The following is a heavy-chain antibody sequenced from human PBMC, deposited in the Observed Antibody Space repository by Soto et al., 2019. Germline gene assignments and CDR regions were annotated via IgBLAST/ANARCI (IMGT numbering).Heavy chain of an antibody. CDR3: ARGLIAAAGRWFDP. J-gene: IGHJ5*02. D-gene: IGHD6-13*01. CDR1: GYTFTGYY. V-gene: IGHV1-2*02. CDR2: INPNSGGT. Sequence: WASVKVSCKASGYTFTGYYMHWVRQAPGQGLEWMGWINPNSGGTNYAQKFQGRVTMTRDTSISTAYMELSRLRSDDTAVYYCARGLIAAAGRWFDPWGQGTLVTVSS.